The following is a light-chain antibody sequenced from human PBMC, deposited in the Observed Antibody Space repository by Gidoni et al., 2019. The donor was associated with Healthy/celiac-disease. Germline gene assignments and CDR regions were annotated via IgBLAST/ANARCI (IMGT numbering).Light chain of an antibody. V-gene: IGKV3-15*01. CDR1: QSFSSN. CDR2: GAS. J-gene: IGKJ4*01. CDR3: QQYNNWPPLT. Sequence: DIVMTQSPATLSVSPGERATLSCRASQSFSSNLAWYQQKPGQAPRLLIYGASTRATGIPARFSGSGSGKELTLTISSLQSEDFAVYYCQQYNNWPPLTFGGGTKVEIK.